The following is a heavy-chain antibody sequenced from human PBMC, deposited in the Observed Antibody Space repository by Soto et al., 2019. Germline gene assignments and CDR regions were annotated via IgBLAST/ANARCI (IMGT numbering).Heavy chain of an antibody. J-gene: IGHJ4*02. CDR2: ISSSSSYI. D-gene: IGHD4-4*01. CDR1: GFTFSSYS. CDR3: ARDADYTAGGYYFDY. Sequence: PGGSLRLSCAASGFTFSSYSMNWVRQAPGKGLEWVSSISSSSSYIYYADSVKGRFTISRDNAKNSLYLQMNSLRAEDTAVYYCARDADYTAGGYYFDYWGQGTLVTVSS. V-gene: IGHV3-21*01.